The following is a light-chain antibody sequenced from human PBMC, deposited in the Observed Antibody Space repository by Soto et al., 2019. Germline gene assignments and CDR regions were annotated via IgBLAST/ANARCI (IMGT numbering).Light chain of an antibody. J-gene: IGKJ1*01. Sequence: DIQMTQSPSTLSGSLGDRVTITCRASQTISSWLACYQHKPGKAPKLLIYKASTLKSGVSSRFSGSGSGTEFTLTISSLQPDDFATYYCQDYNSWTFGQGTKVDIK. CDR2: KAS. CDR1: QTISSW. V-gene: IGKV1-5*03. CDR3: QDYNSWT.